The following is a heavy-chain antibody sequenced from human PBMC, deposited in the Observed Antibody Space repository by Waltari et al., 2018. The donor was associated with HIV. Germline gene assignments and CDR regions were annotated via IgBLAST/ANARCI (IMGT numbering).Heavy chain of an antibody. J-gene: IGHJ5*01. CDR3: ARDVGRGDSSAWYKWFDS. V-gene: IGHV1-2*07. CDR2: INPKRGGT. CDR1: GYTFIGYY. Sequence: QVQLVQSGAEVTKPGASVKVSCTASGYTFIGYYLHWVRQAPGQGLEWMGWINPKRGGTNYAHSFQGRVTMTRDTSISTVYMELSRLRSDETAVYYCARDVGRGDSSAWYKWFDSWGQGTRVTGSS. D-gene: IGHD6-19*01.